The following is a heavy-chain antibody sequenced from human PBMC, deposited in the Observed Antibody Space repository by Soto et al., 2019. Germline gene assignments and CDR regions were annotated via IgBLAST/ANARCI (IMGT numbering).Heavy chain of an antibody. CDR1: GYTFNTFG. Sequence: IQLLQSAGAVKRPGASVKVSCKASGYTFNTFGVTWVRQAPGEGLEWMGCISGYGGKRDYSRKLQGRLTLTAEPSTSTSYMELRDLRSDDTAVYYCARGWGKYLGVNDFWGQGTLVTVSS. CDR2: ISGYGGKR. CDR3: ARGWGKYLGVNDF. V-gene: IGHV1-18*01. D-gene: IGHD3-16*01. J-gene: IGHJ4*02.